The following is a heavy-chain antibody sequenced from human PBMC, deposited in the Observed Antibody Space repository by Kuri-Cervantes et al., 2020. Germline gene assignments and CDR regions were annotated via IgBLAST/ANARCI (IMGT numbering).Heavy chain of an antibody. CDR2: IWYDGSNK. V-gene: IGHV3-33*01. Sequence: LSLTCAASGFTFSSYGMHWVRQAPGKGLEWVAVIWYDGSNKYYADSVKGRFTISRDNSKNTLYLQMNSLSAEDTAVYYCARDPTMVRGVIYYYYYGMDVWGQGTTVTVSS. CDR1: GFTFSSYG. CDR3: ARDPTMVRGVIYYYYYGMDV. J-gene: IGHJ6*02. D-gene: IGHD3-10*01.